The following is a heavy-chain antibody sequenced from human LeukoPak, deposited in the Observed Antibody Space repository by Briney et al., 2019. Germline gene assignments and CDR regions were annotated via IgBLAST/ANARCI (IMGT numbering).Heavy chain of an antibody. V-gene: IGHV3-21*01. CDR3: AREEVTLDERRFNS. J-gene: IGHJ4*02. CDR2: ISSSSSYI. D-gene: IGHD5-18*01. CDR1: GFTFGTYN. Sequence: GGSLRLSCAASGFTFGTYNMNWVRQAPGKGLEWVSSISSSSSYIYYADSVKGRFTISRDNAKNSLYLQMNSLRAEDTAVYYCAREEVTLDERRFNSGGQGTLVTVSS.